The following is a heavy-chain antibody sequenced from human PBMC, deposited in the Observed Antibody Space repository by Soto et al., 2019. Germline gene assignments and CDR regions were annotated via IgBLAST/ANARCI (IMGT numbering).Heavy chain of an antibody. V-gene: IGHV3-48*02. D-gene: IGHD1-20*01. CDR1: GFSLSGYS. J-gene: IGHJ4*02. CDR3: AGEATPVITPWVFDY. CDR2: INSGSSKI. Sequence: LRLSCAASGFSLSGYSMNWVRQAPGKGLEWVSDINSGSSKIYYADSVKGRFTISRDNAKNSLYLQMNSLRDEEPTVYYCAGEATPVITPWVFDYWGRGTLVTV.